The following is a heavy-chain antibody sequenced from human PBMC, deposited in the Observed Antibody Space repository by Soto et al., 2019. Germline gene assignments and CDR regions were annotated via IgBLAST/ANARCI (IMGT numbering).Heavy chain of an antibody. J-gene: IGHJ6*02. CDR3: ARDGYYYYYGMDV. CDR2: IYYSGSA. CDR1: GGSVSSGSYY. Sequence: QVQLQESGPGLVKPSETLSLTCTVSGGSVSSGSYYWSWIRQPPGKGLEWIGYIYYSGSATYNPSLKSRVTISVDTSKNQFSLKLSSVTAADTAAYYCARDGYYYYYGMDVWGQGTTFTVSS. V-gene: IGHV4-61*01.